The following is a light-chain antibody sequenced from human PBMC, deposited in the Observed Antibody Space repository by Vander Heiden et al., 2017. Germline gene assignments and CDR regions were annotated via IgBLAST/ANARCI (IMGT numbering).Light chain of an antibody. CDR2: EVS. Sequence: SALTQPASVSGSPGQSLTISCTGPTSDAAAYHYVSWYQQHPRRATTVIIYEVSNRPSGVSNRFSGSKSGNTASLAISGLQAEDEANYYCISYTTSSTVVFGGGTKVTVL. CDR1: TSDAAAYHY. CDR3: ISYTTSSTVV. V-gene: IGLV2-14*01. J-gene: IGLJ2*01.